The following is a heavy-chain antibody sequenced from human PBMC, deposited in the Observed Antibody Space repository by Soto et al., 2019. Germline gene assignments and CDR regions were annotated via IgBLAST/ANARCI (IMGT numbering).Heavy chain of an antibody. CDR2: ISSNSAYI. V-gene: IGHV3-21*01. CDR3: TRDASRDSSARGWFDP. CDR1: GFTFRSFT. Sequence: GGSLRLSCAASGFTFRSFTMNWVRQAPGKGLEWVSTISSNSAYIYYTDALRGRFTISRDNAKNSLHLQKNSLRAEDTAVYYCTRDASRDSSARGWFDPWGPGTLVTVSS. J-gene: IGHJ5*02. D-gene: IGHD6-13*01.